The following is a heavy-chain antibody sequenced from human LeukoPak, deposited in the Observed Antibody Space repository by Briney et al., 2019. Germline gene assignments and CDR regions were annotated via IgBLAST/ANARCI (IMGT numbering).Heavy chain of an antibody. CDR3: ARVRKDIQSMVRGQNYYYYYVDV. D-gene: IGHD3-10*01. V-gene: IGHV3-23*01. CDR2: ISAGGGNT. Sequence: GGSLRLSCAASGFTFSSYAMTWVRHSSGKGLDWVSAISAGGGNTYYADSVKGRFTISRDNSKNTLYLHINSLRAEDTAVYYCARVRKDIQSMVRGQNYYYYYVDVWGKGTTVTISS. J-gene: IGHJ6*03. CDR1: GFTFSSYA.